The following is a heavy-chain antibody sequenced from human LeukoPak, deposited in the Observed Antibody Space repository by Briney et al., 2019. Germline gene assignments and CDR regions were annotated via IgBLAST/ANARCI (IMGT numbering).Heavy chain of an antibody. CDR2: ISTSSTTI. D-gene: IGHD3-22*01. J-gene: IGHJ4*02. V-gene: IGHV3-11*04. Sequence: GGSLRLSCAASGFTFSDSYMSWIRQAPGKGLEWVSYISTSSTTIHYADSVKGRSTISRDNAKNSLYLQMNSLRAEDTAVYYCASGEYDRSGYDCDYWGQGTLVTVSS. CDR3: ASGEYDRSGYDCDY. CDR1: GFTFSDSY.